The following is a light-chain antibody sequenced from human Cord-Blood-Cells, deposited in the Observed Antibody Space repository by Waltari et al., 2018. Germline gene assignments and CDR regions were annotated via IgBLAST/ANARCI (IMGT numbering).Light chain of an antibody. CDR1: QSISSW. Sequence: DIQMTQSPSTLSPSVRDRVTITCRASQSISSWLAWYQQKPGEAPTLLIYKASSLESGVPSRFSGRGSGTEFTLTISSLQPDEFATYYCQQYNSYSYSFGQGTKLEIK. CDR3: QQYNSYSYS. V-gene: IGKV1-5*03. J-gene: IGKJ2*03. CDR2: KAS.